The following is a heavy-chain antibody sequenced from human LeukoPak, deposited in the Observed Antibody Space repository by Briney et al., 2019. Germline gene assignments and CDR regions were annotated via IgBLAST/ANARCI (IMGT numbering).Heavy chain of an antibody. Sequence: GGSLRLSCAASGFTFSSYAMSWVRQAPGKGLEWVSAISGSGGSTYYADSVKGRFTISRDNSKNTLYLQMNNLRAEDTAVYYCARNYGSGSYRLDCWGQGTLVTVSS. CDR1: GFTFSSYA. J-gene: IGHJ4*02. D-gene: IGHD3-10*01. CDR2: ISGSGGST. CDR3: ARNYGSGSYRLDC. V-gene: IGHV3-23*01.